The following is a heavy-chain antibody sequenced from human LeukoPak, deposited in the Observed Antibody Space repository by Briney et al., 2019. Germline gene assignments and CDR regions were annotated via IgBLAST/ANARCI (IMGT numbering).Heavy chain of an antibody. Sequence: SQTLSLTCTVSGGSISSGGYYWSWIRQHPGRGLEWIGYIYYSGSTYYNPSLKSRVTISVDTSKNQFSLKLSSVTAADTAVYYCARTGYSSSWYTGGVYDWFDPWGQGTLVTVSS. D-gene: IGHD6-13*01. CDR1: GGSISSGGYY. V-gene: IGHV4-31*03. CDR2: IYYSGST. J-gene: IGHJ5*02. CDR3: ARTGYSSSWYTGGVYDWFDP.